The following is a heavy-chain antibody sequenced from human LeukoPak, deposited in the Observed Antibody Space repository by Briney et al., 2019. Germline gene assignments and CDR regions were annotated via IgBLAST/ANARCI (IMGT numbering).Heavy chain of an antibody. CDR1: GFTFSSYG. CDR2: ISYDGSNK. Sequence: PGGSLRLSCAASGFTFSSYGMHWVRQAPGKGLEWVAVISYDGSNKYYADSVKGRFTISRDNSKNTLYLQMNSLRAEDTAVYYCANGYFDLWGRGTLVTVSS. CDR3: ANGYFDL. V-gene: IGHV3-30*18. J-gene: IGHJ2*01.